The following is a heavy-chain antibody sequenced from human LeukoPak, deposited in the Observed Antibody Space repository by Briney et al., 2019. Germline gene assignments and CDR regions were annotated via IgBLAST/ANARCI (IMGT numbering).Heavy chain of an antibody. CDR3: GRVPSTLYDFWSAFFIDY. CDR1: GYTFTSYG. CDR2: ISAYSGNT. Sequence: ASVKVSCKASGYTFTSYGISWVRQAPGQGLEWMGWISAYSGNTKYAQKLQDTVSMTTDTSTSTAYMELRSLRSDDTAVYHCGRVPSTLYDFWSAFFIDYWGQGTLVTVSS. D-gene: IGHD3-3*01. V-gene: IGHV1-18*01. J-gene: IGHJ4*02.